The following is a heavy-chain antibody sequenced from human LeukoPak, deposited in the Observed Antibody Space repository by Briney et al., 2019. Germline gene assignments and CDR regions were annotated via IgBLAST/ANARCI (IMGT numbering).Heavy chain of an antibody. V-gene: IGHV3-30*03. CDR2: ISYDGSDK. CDR1: GFTFSSYA. J-gene: IGHJ4*02. D-gene: IGHD3-3*01. Sequence: GRSLRLSCAASGFTFSSYAMHWVRQAPGKGLEWVAVISYDGSDKYYVDSVKGRFTISRDNSKNTLYLQMNSLRAEDSAVYYCATTIFGVVHLYYFDYWGQGTLVTVSS. CDR3: ATTIFGVVHLYYFDY.